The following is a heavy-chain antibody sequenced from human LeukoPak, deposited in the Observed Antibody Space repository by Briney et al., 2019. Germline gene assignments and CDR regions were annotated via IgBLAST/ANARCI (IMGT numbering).Heavy chain of an antibody. CDR2: ISGSGGST. CDR1: GFTFSSYG. CDR3: AKGLSSIYDYFDY. D-gene: IGHD3-3*02. J-gene: IGHJ4*02. Sequence: PGGSLRLSCAASGFTFSSYGMHWVRQAPGKGLEWVSAISGSGGSTYYADSVKGRFTISRDNSKNTLYLQMNSLRAEDTAVYYCAKGLSSIYDYFDYWGQGTLVTVSS. V-gene: IGHV3-23*01.